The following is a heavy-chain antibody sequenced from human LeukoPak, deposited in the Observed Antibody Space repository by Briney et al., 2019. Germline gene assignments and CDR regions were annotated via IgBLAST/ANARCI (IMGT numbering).Heavy chain of an antibody. CDR1: GFTFSRFW. CDR3: VKHETGPEY. V-gene: IGHV3-7*01. D-gene: IGHD1-14*01. J-gene: IGHJ4*02. Sequence: GGSLRLSCAASGFTFSRFWMSWVRQAPGKGLEWVANIKQDGSEKHHGASVKGRFTFSRENAKNSSYLQMNSLRVEDTAVYYCVKHETGPEYWGQGTLVTVSS. CDR2: IKQDGSEK.